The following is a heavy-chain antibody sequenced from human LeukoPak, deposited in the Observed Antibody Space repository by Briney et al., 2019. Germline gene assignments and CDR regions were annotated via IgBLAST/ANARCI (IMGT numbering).Heavy chain of an antibody. J-gene: IGHJ4*02. V-gene: IGHV1-18*01. CDR1: GYTFTSYG. Sequence: SVKVSCKASGYTFTSYGISWVRQAPGQGLEWMGWISAYNGNTNYAQKLQGRVTMTTDTSTSTAYMELRSLRSDDTAVYYCLGTFYYDSSGGDYWGQGTLVTVSS. CDR3: LGTFYYDSSGGDY. D-gene: IGHD3-22*01. CDR2: ISAYNGNT.